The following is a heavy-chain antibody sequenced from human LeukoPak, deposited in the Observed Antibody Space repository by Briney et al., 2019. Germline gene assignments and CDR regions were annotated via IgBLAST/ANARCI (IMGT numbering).Heavy chain of an antibody. V-gene: IGHV4-34*01. CDR1: GGSFSGYY. CDR2: INHSGST. D-gene: IGHD3-16*02. J-gene: IGHJ4*02. CDR3: ASESLGARIDY. Sequence: SETLSLTCAVPGGSFSGYYWSWIRQPPGKGLEWIGEINHSGSTNYNPSLKSRVTISVDTSKNQFSLKLSSVTAADTAVYYCASESLGARIDYWGQGTLVTVSS.